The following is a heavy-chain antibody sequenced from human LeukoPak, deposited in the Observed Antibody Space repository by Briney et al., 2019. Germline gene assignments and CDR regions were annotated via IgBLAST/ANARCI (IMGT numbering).Heavy chain of an antibody. J-gene: IGHJ4*02. CDR2: ISSSSTI. CDR3: ARGHYYDSSGYSN. D-gene: IGHD3-22*01. Sequence: GGSLRLSCAASGLTFSSYSMNWVRQAPGKGLEWVSYISSSSTIYYADSVKGRFTISRDNAKNSLYLQMNSLRAEDTAVYYCARGHYYDSSGYSNWGQGTLVTVSS. V-gene: IGHV3-48*04. CDR1: GLTFSSYS.